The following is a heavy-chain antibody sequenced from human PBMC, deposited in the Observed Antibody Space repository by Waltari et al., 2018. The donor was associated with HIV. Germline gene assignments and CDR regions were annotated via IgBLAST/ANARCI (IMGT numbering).Heavy chain of an antibody. CDR3: ARVNQVLYYGMDV. CDR2: IGSSGTTI. V-gene: IGHV3-48*03. Sequence: EMQLVESGGGLVQPGGSLRLSCVASGFTVRSYEMNWVRQVPGKGLEWISYIGSSGTTISYADSVKGRFTFSRDNAKKSLFLQMNSLRVEDTAVYWCARVNQVLYYGMDVWGQGTTVTVSS. D-gene: IGHD2-2*02. J-gene: IGHJ6*02. CDR1: GFTVRSYE.